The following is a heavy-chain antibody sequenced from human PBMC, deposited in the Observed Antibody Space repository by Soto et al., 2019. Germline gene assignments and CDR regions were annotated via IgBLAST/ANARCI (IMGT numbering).Heavy chain of an antibody. Sequence: GESLKISCKGSGYSFTSYWISWVRQMPGKGLEWMGRIDPSDSYTNYSPSFQGHVTISADKSISTAYLQWSSLKASDTAMYYCASYLERQLHYYYYYGMDVWGQGTTVTVSS. J-gene: IGHJ6*02. CDR3: ASYLERQLHYYYYYGMDV. CDR1: GYSFTSYW. V-gene: IGHV5-10-1*01. D-gene: IGHD1-1*01. CDR2: IDPSDSYT.